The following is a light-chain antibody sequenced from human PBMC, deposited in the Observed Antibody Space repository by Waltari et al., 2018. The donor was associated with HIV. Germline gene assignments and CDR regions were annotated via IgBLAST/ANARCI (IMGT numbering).Light chain of an antibody. CDR2: KAS. J-gene: IGKJ1*01. CDR3: QQYNTSPWT. CDR1: QSISGW. Sequence: DIQMTQSPSTLSASVGDRVTMTCRASQSISGWLAWYQQKPGKAPKLLIYKASTLQSGVPSRFSGSGSGTEFTLTISSLQPDDFATYYCQQYNTSPWTFGQGTKVDIK. V-gene: IGKV1-5*03.